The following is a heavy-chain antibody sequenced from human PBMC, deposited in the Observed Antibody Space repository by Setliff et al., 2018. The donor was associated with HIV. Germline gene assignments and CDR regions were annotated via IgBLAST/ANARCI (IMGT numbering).Heavy chain of an antibody. Sequence: PSETLSLTCTVSGASIGSSTYYWGCIRQPPGKGLEWIGSIYYSGSTYYNPSLKSRVTISRDTSKNHFSLKLSSVTAADTAIYYCARHPAEGSGSYAALERYFDLWGRGTLVTVSS. CDR1: GASIGSSTYY. D-gene: IGHD3-10*01. J-gene: IGHJ2*01. V-gene: IGHV4-39*01. CDR3: ARHPAEGSGSYAALERYFDL. CDR2: IYYSGST.